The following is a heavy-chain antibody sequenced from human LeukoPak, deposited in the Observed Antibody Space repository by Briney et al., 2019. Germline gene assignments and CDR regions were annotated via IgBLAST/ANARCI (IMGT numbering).Heavy chain of an antibody. J-gene: IGHJ3*02. D-gene: IGHD6-13*01. V-gene: IGHV4-4*07. CDR3: AREGAFGYSSPMDI. CDR1: GGSISSYY. Sequence: SETLSLTCTVSGGSISSYYWSWIRQPAGKGLEWIGRIYTSGSTNYNPSLKSRVTMPVDTSKNQFSLKLSSVTAADTAVYYCAREGAFGYSSPMDIWGQGTMVTVSS. CDR2: IYTSGST.